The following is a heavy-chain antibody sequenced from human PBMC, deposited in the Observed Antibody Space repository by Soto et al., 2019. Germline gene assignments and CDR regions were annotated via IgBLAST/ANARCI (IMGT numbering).Heavy chain of an antibody. Sequence: SVKVSCKASGGTFSSYAISWVRQAPGQGLEWMGGIIPIFGTANYAQKFQGRVTITADESTSTAYMELSSLRSEDTAVYYCQIHCISTSCPLDYWGQGTLVTVSS. J-gene: IGHJ4*02. CDR1: GGTFSSYA. D-gene: IGHD2-2*01. CDR2: IIPIFGTA. V-gene: IGHV1-69*13. CDR3: QIHCISTSCPLDY.